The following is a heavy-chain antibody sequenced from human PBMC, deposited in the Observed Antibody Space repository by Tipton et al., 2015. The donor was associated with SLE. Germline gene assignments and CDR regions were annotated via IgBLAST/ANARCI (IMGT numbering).Heavy chain of an antibody. Sequence: SLRLSCAASGFTFSSYWMSWVRQAPGKGLEWVANIKQDGGEKYYVDSVKGRFTISRDNAKDSLYLQMNSLRAEDTALYHCARGHSGSYLNYWGQGTLVTVSS. J-gene: IGHJ4*02. V-gene: IGHV3-7*03. D-gene: IGHD1-26*01. CDR1: GFTFSSYW. CDR2: IKQDGGEK. CDR3: ARGHSGSYLNY.